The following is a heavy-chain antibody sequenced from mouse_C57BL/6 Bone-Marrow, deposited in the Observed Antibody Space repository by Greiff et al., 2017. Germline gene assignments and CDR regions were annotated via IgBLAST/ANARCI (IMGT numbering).Heavy chain of an antibody. CDR1: GFNIKDDY. J-gene: IGHJ3*01. CDR3: TTYYSNCPWFAY. CDR2: IDPENGDT. D-gene: IGHD2-5*01. Sequence: EVQLQQSGAELVRPGASVKLSCTASGFNIKDDYMHWVKQRPEQGLEWIGWIDPENGDTEYASKFQGKATITADTSSNTAYLQLSSLTSEDTAVYYCTTYYSNCPWFAYWGQGTLVTVSA. V-gene: IGHV14-4*01.